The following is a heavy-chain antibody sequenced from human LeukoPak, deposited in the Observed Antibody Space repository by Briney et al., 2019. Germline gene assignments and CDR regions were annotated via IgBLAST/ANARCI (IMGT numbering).Heavy chain of an antibody. CDR3: ARGLWLMAYNWFDP. J-gene: IGHJ5*02. V-gene: IGHV1-8*01. CDR2: MNPNSGNT. D-gene: IGHD2-8*01. Sequence: ASVKVSCKASGYTFTSYDINWVRQATGQGLEWMGWMNPNSGNTGYAQKFQGRVTMTRNTSISTAYMELSSLRSEDTAVYYCARGLWLMAYNWFDPWGQGTLVTVSS. CDR1: GYTFTSYD.